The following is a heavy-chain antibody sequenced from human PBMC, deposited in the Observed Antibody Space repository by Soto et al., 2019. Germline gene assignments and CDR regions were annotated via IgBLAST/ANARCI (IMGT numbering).Heavy chain of an antibody. CDR1: GLSITDSEMD. CDR3: ARRHLAVAVSPWFDP. D-gene: IGHD6-19*01. J-gene: IGHJ5*02. V-gene: IGHV2-26*01. CDR2: IDSSGEK. Sequence: QVTLKESGPVLVKPTETLTLRCTVSGLSITDSEMDVSWIRQPPGQPLEWLAHIDSSGEKSYRTFLKSRLAISKDTSKSQIVLTMTNMDPADTAPYYCARRHLAVAVSPWFDPWGQGIPVTVSS.